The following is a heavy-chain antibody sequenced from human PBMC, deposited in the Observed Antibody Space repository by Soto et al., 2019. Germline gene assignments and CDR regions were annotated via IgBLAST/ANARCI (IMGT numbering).Heavy chain of an antibody. CDR2: INYSGSS. D-gene: IGHD3-10*01. CDR3: ARVLYYGSAPLRPDPYYYYGMDV. Sequence: SETLSLTCTVSGGTVSSSSFYWSWIRQSPGKGLEWIGYINYSGSSNYNPSLKSRVTISLDTSKNQFSLKLSSVTAADTAVYYCARVLYYGSAPLRPDPYYYYGMDVWGPGTTFTVSS. CDR1: GGTVSSSSFY. V-gene: IGHV4-61*01. J-gene: IGHJ6*02.